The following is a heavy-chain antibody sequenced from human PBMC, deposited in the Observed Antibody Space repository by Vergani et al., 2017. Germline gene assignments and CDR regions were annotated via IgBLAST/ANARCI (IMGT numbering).Heavy chain of an antibody. V-gene: IGHV1-2*02. CDR3: ARGKTPLWFGESWAFDI. Sequence: QVQLVQSGAEVKKPGASVKVSCKASGYTFTGYYMHWVRQAPGQGLEWMGWINPNSGGTNYAQKFQGRVTMTRDTSISTAYMELSRLRSDDTAVYYCARGKTPLWFGESWAFDIWGQGTMVTVSS. CDR2: INPNSGGT. D-gene: IGHD3-10*01. J-gene: IGHJ3*02. CDR1: GYTFTGYY.